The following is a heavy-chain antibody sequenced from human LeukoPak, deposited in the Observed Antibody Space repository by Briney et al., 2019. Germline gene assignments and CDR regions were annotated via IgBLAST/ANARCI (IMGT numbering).Heavy chain of an antibody. CDR2: ISGSGGST. D-gene: IGHD4/OR15-4a*01. J-gene: IGHJ4*02. Sequence: GGSLRLSCVVSGFTFSSYAMSWVRQAPGKGLEWVSGISGSGGSTYYADSVKGRFTISRDNTKNTLYLQMNSLRAEDTAVYYCARRAGAYSHPYDYWGQGTLVTVSS. CDR3: ARRAGAYSHPYDY. V-gene: IGHV3-23*01. CDR1: GFTFSSYA.